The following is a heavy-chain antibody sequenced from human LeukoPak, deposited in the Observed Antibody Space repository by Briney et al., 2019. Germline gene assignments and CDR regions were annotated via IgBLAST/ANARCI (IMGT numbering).Heavy chain of an antibody. CDR3: PRYWIGGNYDY. CDR2: IKQDGSEK. Sequence: GGSLRLSCAASGFTFSSYWMSWVRQAPGKGLEWVANIKQDGSEKYYVVPVRGRFTISRDNAKNSLYLQMNSLRAEDTAVYYCPRYWIGGNYDYCGQGTLVTVSS. CDR1: GFTFSSYW. V-gene: IGHV3-7*04. J-gene: IGHJ4*02. D-gene: IGHD3-10*01.